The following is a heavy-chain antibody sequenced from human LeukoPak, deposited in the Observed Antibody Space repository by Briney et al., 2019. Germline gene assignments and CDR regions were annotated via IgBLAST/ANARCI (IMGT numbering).Heavy chain of an antibody. CDR2: INGDGSLN. Sequence: GGSLRLSCAASGFTFSTSWMTWVRQAPGKGLEWVANINGDGSLNGHVASVKGRFTISRDNAKNSVYLQMISLRDEDTAVYYCARGHYQIELWGQGTLVTVSS. J-gene: IGHJ4*02. CDR1: GFTFSTSW. CDR3: ARGHYQIEL. D-gene: IGHD3-10*01. V-gene: IGHV3-7*01.